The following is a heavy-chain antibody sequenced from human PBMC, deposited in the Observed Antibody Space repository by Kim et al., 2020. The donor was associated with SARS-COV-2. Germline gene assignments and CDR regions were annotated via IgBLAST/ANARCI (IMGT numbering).Heavy chain of an antibody. CDR3: AKEMDTAIPDY. Sequence: ASGRGSFTNSRDNTKNTLYLQINSLSAEDTAVYYCAKEMDTAIPDYWGQGTLVTVSS. D-gene: IGHD5-18*01. J-gene: IGHJ4*02. V-gene: IGHV3-23*01.